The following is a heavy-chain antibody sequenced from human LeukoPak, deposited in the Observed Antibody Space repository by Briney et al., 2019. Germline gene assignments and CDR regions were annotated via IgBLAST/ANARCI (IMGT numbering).Heavy chain of an antibody. D-gene: IGHD1-26*01. CDR2: INYSGST. CDR1: GGSVSSGSYY. CDR3: ARRSSDWFDP. V-gene: IGHV4-61*03. Sequence: SESLSLSCTVSGGSVSSGSYYWTWIRQPPGRGLEWIGYINYSGSTNYNPSLKSRVTISVDTSKNHFSLKLNSVTAADTAVYYCARRSSDWFDPWGQGTLVTVSS. J-gene: IGHJ5*02.